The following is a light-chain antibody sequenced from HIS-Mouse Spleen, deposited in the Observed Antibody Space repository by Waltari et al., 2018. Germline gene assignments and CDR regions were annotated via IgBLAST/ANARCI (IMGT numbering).Light chain of an antibody. CDR1: ALPKKY. CDR3: YSTDSSGNHSRV. J-gene: IGLJ3*02. CDR2: EDS. Sequence: SYELTQPPSVSVSPGQTARIPCSGDALPKKYAYWYQQKSGQAPVLVIYEDSKRPSGIPERFSGSSSGTMATLTISGAQVEDEADYYCYSTDSSGNHSRVFGGGTKLTVL. V-gene: IGLV3-10*01.